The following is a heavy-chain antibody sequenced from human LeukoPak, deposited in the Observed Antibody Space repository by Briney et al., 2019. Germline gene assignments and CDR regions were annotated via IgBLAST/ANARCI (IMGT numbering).Heavy chain of an antibody. Sequence: VKFSCKASGGTFSSYAISWVRQAPGHGLEWMGGIIPIFGTANYAQKFQGRVTITADESTSTAYMEVSSLRSEDTAVYYCARAYSGYDFFDYWGQGSLVTVSS. CDR3: ARAYSGYDFFDY. CDR2: IIPIFGTA. CDR1: GGTFSSYA. V-gene: IGHV1-69*01. D-gene: IGHD5-12*01. J-gene: IGHJ4*02.